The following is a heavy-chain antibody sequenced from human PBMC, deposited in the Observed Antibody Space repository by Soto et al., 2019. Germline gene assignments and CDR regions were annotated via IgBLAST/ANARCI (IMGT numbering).Heavy chain of an antibody. CDR1: GYTFTSYA. J-gene: IGHJ6*02. V-gene: IGHV1-3*01. CDR3: ARDSCCGAARPDYYYGMDV. Sequence: QVQLVQSGAEVKKPGASVKVSCKASGYTFTSYAMHWVRQAPGQRLEWMGGTNAGNGNTKYSQKFQGRVTITRDTSASTAYMELSSLRSEDTAVYYCARDSCCGAARPDYYYGMDVWGQGTTVTVSS. D-gene: IGHD6-6*01. CDR2: TNAGNGNT.